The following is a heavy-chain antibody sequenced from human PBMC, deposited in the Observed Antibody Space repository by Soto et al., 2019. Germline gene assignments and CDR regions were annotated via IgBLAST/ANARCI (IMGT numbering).Heavy chain of an antibody. J-gene: IGHJ4*02. CDR2: ISSSGIT. CDR1: GGSISSSNYY. CDR3: VRHLGSGGVL. V-gene: IGHV4-39*01. D-gene: IGHD3-16*01. Sequence: SETLSLTCTVSGGSISSSNYYWGWIRQPPGKGLEWIGSISSSGITYYNPSLKTRVTISVDTSKNQFSLNLSSMTAADTAVYSCVRHLGSGGVLWGQGTLVTVSS.